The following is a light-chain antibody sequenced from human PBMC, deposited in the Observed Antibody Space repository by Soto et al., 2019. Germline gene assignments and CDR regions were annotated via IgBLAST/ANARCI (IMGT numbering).Light chain of an antibody. J-gene: IGKJ1*01. CDR3: QQYSNWPRT. CDR1: QSVSDY. V-gene: IGKV3-15*01. Sequence: EIVMTQSPATLSVSPGERATLSCRASQSVSDYLAWYQQTPGQPPRLLIYTASTRATGILARFSGSGSGTEFTLTISSLQSEDFAVYYCQQYSNWPRTFGQGTRVEIK. CDR2: TAS.